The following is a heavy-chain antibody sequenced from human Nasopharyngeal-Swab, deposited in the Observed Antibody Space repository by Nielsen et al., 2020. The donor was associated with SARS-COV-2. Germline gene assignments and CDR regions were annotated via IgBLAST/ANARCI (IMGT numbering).Heavy chain of an antibody. V-gene: IGHV1-18*01. CDR3: AVTTVTTSSYYYYYGMDV. Sequence: ASVKASCKASGYTFTSYGISWVRQAPGQGLEWMGWISAYNGNTNYAQKLQGRVTMTTDTSTSTAYMELRSLRPDDTAVYYCAVTTVTTSSYYYYYGMDVWGQGTTVTVSS. J-gene: IGHJ6*02. CDR1: GYTFTSYG. D-gene: IGHD4-11*01. CDR2: ISAYNGNT.